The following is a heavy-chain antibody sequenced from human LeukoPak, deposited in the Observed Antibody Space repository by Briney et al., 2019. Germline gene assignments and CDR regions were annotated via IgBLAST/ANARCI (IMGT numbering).Heavy chain of an antibody. CDR1: GFTFSSYA. J-gene: IGHJ6*02. Sequence: PGGSLRLSCAASGFTFSSYAMHWVRQAPGKGLEWVAVISYDGSNKYYADSVKGRFTISRDNSKNTLYLQMNSLRAEDTAVYYCAREGCCSGGSCYPYYYYYYGMDVWGQGTTVTDSS. CDR2: ISYDGSNK. V-gene: IGHV3-30*04. CDR3: AREGCCSGGSCYPYYYYYYGMDV. D-gene: IGHD2-15*01.